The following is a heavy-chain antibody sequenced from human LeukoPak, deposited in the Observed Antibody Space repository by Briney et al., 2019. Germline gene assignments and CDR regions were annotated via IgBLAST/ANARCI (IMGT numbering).Heavy chain of an antibody. Sequence: SETLSLTCIVSGGTLYSFYWSWIRQPPGRGLEWIGYVYYTGSTTYNPSLKSRLTMTADTSHNQFSLRLISVTAADTAVYYCARWNAVTTSIDYWGQGILVAVSS. V-gene: IGHV4-59*08. CDR3: ARWNAVTTSIDY. CDR2: VYYTGST. J-gene: IGHJ4*02. D-gene: IGHD4-17*01. CDR1: GGTLYSFY.